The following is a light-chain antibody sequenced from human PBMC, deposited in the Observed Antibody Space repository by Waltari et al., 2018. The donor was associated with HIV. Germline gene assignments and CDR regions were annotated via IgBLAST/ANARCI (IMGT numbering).Light chain of an antibody. CDR1: EIITTY. Sequence: DIQMTQSPSSLSASVGDRVTITCRASEIITTYLNWYQHRPGKAPNLLIFSASNLHSGVPSRFSGSGSGTDFTLTISSLQPEDSATYFCQQSYTFPRTFGRGTKVEIK. CDR3: QQSYTFPRT. CDR2: SAS. J-gene: IGKJ4*02. V-gene: IGKV1-39*01.